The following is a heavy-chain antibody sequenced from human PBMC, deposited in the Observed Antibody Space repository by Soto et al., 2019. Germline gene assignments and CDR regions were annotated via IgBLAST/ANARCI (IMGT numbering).Heavy chain of an antibody. V-gene: IGHV3-23*01. D-gene: IGHD4-17*01. J-gene: IGHJ3*02. CDR1: GFTFSSYA. CDR3: AKHDYGAYKPDDI. CDR2: IGLYSDDT. Sequence: VQLLESGGGLVQPGESLRVSCAASGFTFSSYAMTWVRQAPGKGLDWVSSIGLYSDDTYYADSVKGRFTVSRDNSKNTLYLQMHSLRAEDTAVYYCAKHDYGAYKPDDIWGQGTMVTVSS.